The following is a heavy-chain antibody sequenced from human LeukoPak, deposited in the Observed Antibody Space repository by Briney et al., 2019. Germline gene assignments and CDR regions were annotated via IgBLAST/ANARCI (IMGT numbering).Heavy chain of an antibody. J-gene: IGHJ4*02. CDR1: GFTFSNYA. V-gene: IGHV3-30*02. D-gene: IGHD3-22*01. CDR3: AKGYDSSGFYLDY. Sequence: GGSLRLSWAASGFTFSNYAMHWVRQAPGKGLEWVAYMRSDGSTKYYADSVKGRFTISRDNSKNTLYVQMNSLRAEDTAVYYCAKGYDSSGFYLDYWGQGTLVTVSS. CDR2: MRSDGSTK.